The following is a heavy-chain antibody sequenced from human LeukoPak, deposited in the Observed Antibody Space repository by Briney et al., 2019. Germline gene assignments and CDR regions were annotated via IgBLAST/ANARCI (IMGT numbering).Heavy chain of an antibody. CDR1: GLTFSTSP. Sequence: GGSLRLSCAASGLTFSTSPMNWVRQAPGKGLEWVSTSGTTGDTYYADSVKGRFTISRDNSKNTLYLQMTSLRAEDTALYYCASKTPGNYPYDYWGQGTLVIVSP. V-gene: IGHV3-23*01. CDR2: TSGTTGDT. J-gene: IGHJ4*02. CDR3: ASKTPGNYPYDY. D-gene: IGHD3-22*01.